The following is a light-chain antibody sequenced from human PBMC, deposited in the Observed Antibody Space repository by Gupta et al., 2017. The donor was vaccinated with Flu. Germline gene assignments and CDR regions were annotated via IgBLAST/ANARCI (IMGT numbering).Light chain of an antibody. CDR1: QSINNW. CDR3: QQYNAYPRT. J-gene: IGKJ1*01. V-gene: IGKV1-5*03. CDR2: EKS. Sequence: DIQMTQSPSTLSAAIGDRVTITCRASQSINNWLAWYQQKPGEAPKLLIYEKSTLESGVPSRFSGSGSGTEFTLAISSLQADDSATYYCQQYNAYPRTFGQGTXVEI.